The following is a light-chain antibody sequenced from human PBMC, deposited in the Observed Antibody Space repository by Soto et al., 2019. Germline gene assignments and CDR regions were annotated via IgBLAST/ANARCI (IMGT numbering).Light chain of an antibody. CDR2: SNN. V-gene: IGLV1-44*01. CDR3: EAWDDSLNGRV. Sequence: QSVLTQPPSASGTPGQRVTISCSGSSSNIGSNTVNWYQQVPGTAPKLLIYSNNQQPSGVPGRFSGSKSGTSASLAISGLQSEDEADYYCEAWDDSLNGRVFGGGTKLTVL. J-gene: IGLJ3*02. CDR1: SSNIGSNT.